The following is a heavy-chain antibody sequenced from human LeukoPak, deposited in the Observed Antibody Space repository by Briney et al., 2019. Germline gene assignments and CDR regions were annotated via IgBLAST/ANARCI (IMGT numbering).Heavy chain of an antibody. D-gene: IGHD5-12*01. CDR3: VKGIGYTYGDGFDY. Sequence: GGSLRLSCAASGFTFSSYAMSWVRQAPGKGLEWVSLISASGSNTYYADSVEGRFTISRDNSKNTLHLHMNSLRVEDTAVYYCVKGIGYTYGDGFDYWGQGTLVTVSS. CDR1: GFTFSSYA. V-gene: IGHV3-23*01. J-gene: IGHJ4*02. CDR2: ISASGSNT.